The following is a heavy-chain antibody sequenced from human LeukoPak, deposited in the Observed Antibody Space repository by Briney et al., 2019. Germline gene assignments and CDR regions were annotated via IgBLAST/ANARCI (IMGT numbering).Heavy chain of an antibody. CDR1: GGSISSYY. CDR2: IYYSGST. J-gene: IGHJ3*02. D-gene: IGHD5-18*01. V-gene: IGHV4-59*12. CDR3: AREISGRGYSYANDAFDI. Sequence: SETLSLTCTVSGGSISSYYWSWIRQPPGKGLEWIGYIYYSGSTNYNPSLKSRVTISVDTSKNQFSLKLSSVTAADTAVYYCAREISGRGYSYANDAFDIWGQGTMVTVSS.